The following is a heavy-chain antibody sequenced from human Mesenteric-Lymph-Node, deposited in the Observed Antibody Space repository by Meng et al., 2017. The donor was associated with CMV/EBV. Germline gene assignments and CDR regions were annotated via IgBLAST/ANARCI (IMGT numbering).Heavy chain of an antibody. CDR2: LYYNGNT. V-gene: IGHV4-61*03. CDR1: GGSVSSGSYY. CDR3: ARGNLGTHGTME. J-gene: IGHJ4*02. D-gene: IGHD4-23*01. Sequence: SETLSLTCTVSGGSVSSGSYYWSWIRQPPGKGLEWIGYLYYNGNTNYNPSLTNRVTMSVDTSKNHFSLQLRSVTAADTAVYSCARGNLGTHGTMEWGQGTLVTVSS.